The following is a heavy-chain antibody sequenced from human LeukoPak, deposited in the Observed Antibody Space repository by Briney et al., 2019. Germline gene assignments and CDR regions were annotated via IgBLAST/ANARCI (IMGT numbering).Heavy chain of an antibody. V-gene: IGHV4-39*07. D-gene: IGHD2-15*01. J-gene: IGHJ6*03. CDR3: ARDTHYSQDCSGGNCYYYYYMDL. CDR2: IYYDGTT. CDR1: ATSLSGSGHY. Sequence: SETLSLTCTVSATSLSGSGHYWGRIRQPPGKGLEWIGNIYYDGTTYYNPSLKSRVNISIDASKNQFSLNVTSVTAADTAVYYCARDTHYSQDCSGGNCYYYYYMDLWGKGTTVTVSS.